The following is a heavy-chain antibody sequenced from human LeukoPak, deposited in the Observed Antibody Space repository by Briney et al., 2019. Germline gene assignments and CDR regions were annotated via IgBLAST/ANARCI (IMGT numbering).Heavy chain of an antibody. V-gene: IGHV1-46*03. CDR2: INPSVGGT. J-gene: IGHJ4*02. CDR3: ARHGSGRYYPAEGRVDY. D-gene: IGHD3-10*01. Sequence: ASVKVSRKAFGYGFTSYYIHWVRQAPGQGLEWMGIINPSVGGTTYARKFQGRVTMTRDTSTSTVYMELSSLRSEDTAVYYCARHGSGRYYPAEGRVDYWGQGTLVTVSS. CDR1: GYGFTSYY.